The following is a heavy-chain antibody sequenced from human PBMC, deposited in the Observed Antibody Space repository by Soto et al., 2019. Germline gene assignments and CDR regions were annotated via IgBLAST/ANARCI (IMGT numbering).Heavy chain of an antibody. V-gene: IGHV4-39*01. CDR1: GGSISSTGYY. CDR2: IYNRGST. CDR3: ARGRTTMTVSFSSRGGNWFDP. Sequence: PSETLSLTCSVSGGSISSTGYYWVWIRLPPGTGLEWLGSIYNRGSTYYNPSLKGRVTISVDTSKNLFSLRLSSVTSADTAVYYCARGRTTMTVSFSSRGGNWFDPWGQGTLVTVSS. D-gene: IGHD3-22*01. J-gene: IGHJ5*02.